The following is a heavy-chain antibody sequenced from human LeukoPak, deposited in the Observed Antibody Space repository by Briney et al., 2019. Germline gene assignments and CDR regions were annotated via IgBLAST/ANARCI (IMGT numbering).Heavy chain of an antibody. V-gene: IGHV4-59*12. CDR2: IYYSGST. D-gene: IGHD6-13*01. CDR3: ASSTIYSSSYYVSHYYYYMDV. Sequence: PSETLSLTCTVSGGSISSYYWSWIRQPPGKGLEWIGYIYYSGSTNYNPSLKSRVTISVDTSKNQFSLKLKSVTAADTAVYYCASSTIYSSSYYVSHYYYYMDVWGKGTTVTISS. J-gene: IGHJ6*03. CDR1: GGSISSYY.